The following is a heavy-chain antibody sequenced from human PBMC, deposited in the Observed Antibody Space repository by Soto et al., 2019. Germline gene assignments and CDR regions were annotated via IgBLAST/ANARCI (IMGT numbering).Heavy chain of an antibody. Sequence: PGGSLRLSCAASGFTFSSYAMHWVRQAPGKGLEWVAVISYDGSNKYYADSVKGRFTISRDNSKNTLYLQMNSLRAEDTAVYYCARDLYDSSGYYYGDFDFWDQGTLVTVSS. CDR3: ARDLYDSSGYYYGDFDF. D-gene: IGHD3-22*01. CDR2: ISYDGSNK. CDR1: GFTFSSYA. J-gene: IGHJ4*02. V-gene: IGHV3-30-3*01.